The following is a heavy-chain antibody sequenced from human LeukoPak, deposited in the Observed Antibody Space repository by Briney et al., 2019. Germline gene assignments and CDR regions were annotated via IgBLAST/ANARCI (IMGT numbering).Heavy chain of an antibody. D-gene: IGHD3-9*01. V-gene: IGHV1-18*04. Sequence: AASVKVSCKASGYTFTSYGISRVRQAPGQGLEWMGWISAYNGNTSYAQKLQGRVTMTTDTSTSTAYMELRSLRSDDTAVYYCARDSLGPWGILTPFDYWGQGTLVTVSS. J-gene: IGHJ4*02. CDR3: ARDSLGPWGILTPFDY. CDR1: GYTFTSYG. CDR2: ISAYNGNT.